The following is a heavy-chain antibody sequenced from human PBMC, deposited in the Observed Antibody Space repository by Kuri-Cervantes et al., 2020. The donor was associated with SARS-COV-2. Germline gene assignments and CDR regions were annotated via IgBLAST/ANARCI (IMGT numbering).Heavy chain of an antibody. V-gene: IGHV4-39*07. Sequence: SETLSLTCTVSGGSISSYYWGWIRQPPGKGLEWIGSIYYSGGTYYNPSLKSRVTISVDTSKNQFSLKLSSVTAADTAVYYCARVGVVPAAILVDAFDIWGQGTMVTVSS. D-gene: IGHD2-2*02. J-gene: IGHJ3*02. CDR3: ARVGVVPAAILVDAFDI. CDR1: GGSISSYY. CDR2: IYYSGGT.